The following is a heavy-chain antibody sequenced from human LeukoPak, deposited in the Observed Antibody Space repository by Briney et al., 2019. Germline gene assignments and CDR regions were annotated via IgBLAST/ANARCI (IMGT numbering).Heavy chain of an antibody. CDR1: GYTFTGYY. CDR2: INPNSGGT. V-gene: IGHV1-2*02. Sequence: ASVTVSCKASGYTFTGYYMHWVRQAPGQGLEWMGWINPNSGGTNYAQKFQGRVTMTRDTSISTAYMELSRLRSDDTAVYYCARDLYGDYDFDYWGQGTLVTVSS. CDR3: ARDLYGDYDFDY. J-gene: IGHJ4*02. D-gene: IGHD4-17*01.